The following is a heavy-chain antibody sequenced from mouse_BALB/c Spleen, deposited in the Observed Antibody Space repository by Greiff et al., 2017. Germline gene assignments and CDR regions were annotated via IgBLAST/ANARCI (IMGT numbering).Heavy chain of an antibody. Sequence: EVQVVESGGGLVKPGGSLKLSCAASGFTFSDYYMYWVRQTPEKRLEWVATISDGGSYTYYPDSVKGRFTISRDNAKNNLYLQMSSLKSEDTAMYYCARGLSLGYFDDWGQGTTLTVSS. CDR2: ISDGGSYT. CDR3: ARGLSLGYFDD. V-gene: IGHV5-4*02. CDR1: GFTFSDYY. J-gene: IGHJ2*01. D-gene: IGHD1-1*02.